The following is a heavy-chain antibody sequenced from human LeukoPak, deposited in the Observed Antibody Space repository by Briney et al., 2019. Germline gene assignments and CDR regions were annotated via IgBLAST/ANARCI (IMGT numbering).Heavy chain of an antibody. CDR3: ARGGNGYDSGSDAFDI. J-gene: IGHJ3*02. Sequence: SETLSLTCAVYGGSFSDHYWSWIRQPPGRGLEWIGEINHSGSTNYNPSLKSRVTILLDASRNQFSLKVNSVTAADTAEYYCARGGNGYDSGSDAFDIWGQGTMVTVSS. CDR1: GGSFSDHY. V-gene: IGHV4-34*01. D-gene: IGHD3-22*01. CDR2: INHSGST.